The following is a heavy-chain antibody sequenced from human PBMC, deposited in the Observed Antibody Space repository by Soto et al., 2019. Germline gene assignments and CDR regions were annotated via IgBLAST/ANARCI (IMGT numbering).Heavy chain of an antibody. Sequence: SETLSLTCTVSGGSISSYYWSWIRQPAGKGLEWIGRIYTSGSTNYNPSLKSRVTMSVDTSKNQFSLKLSTVTAADTAVYYCARDQPYYYDSSGPGAEYFQHWGQGTLVTVSS. D-gene: IGHD3-22*01. CDR3: ARDQPYYYDSSGPGAEYFQH. V-gene: IGHV4-4*07. CDR1: GGSISSYY. CDR2: IYTSGST. J-gene: IGHJ1*01.